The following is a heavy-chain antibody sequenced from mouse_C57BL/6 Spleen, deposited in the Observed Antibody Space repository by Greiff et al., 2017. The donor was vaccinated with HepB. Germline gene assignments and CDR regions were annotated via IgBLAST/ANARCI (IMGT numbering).Heavy chain of an antibody. Sequence: EVQLQQSGPELVKPGASVKMTCKASGYTFTDYNMHWVKQSHGKSLEWIGYIKHNNGGNSYNQKFKDKATLTVNTSSITAYMELRSLTSEDSAVYYCARANYYCSRDYYAMDYWGQGTSVTVSS. J-gene: IGHJ4*01. CDR2: IKHNNGGN. V-gene: IGHV1-22*01. D-gene: IGHD1-1*01. CDR1: GYTFTDYN. CDR3: ARANYYCSRDYYAMDY.